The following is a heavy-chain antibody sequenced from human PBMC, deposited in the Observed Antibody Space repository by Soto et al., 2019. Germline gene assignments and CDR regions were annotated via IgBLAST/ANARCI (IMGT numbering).Heavy chain of an antibody. J-gene: IGHJ6*02. V-gene: IGHV3-74*01. CDR2: INGDGSRT. CDR3: ARGFRDIYALDV. Sequence: EVQLGESGGGLVQPGGSLRLSCATSGFTFSSHWMHWVRQAPGEGLVWVSRINGDGSRTNYAESVKGRLTISRENAKNTVSLQMNSLRAEDTAVYYCARGFRDIYALDVWGQGTTVTVSS. CDR1: GFTFSSHW.